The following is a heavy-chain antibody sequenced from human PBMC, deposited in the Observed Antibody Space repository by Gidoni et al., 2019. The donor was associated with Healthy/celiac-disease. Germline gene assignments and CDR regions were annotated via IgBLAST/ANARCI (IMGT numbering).Heavy chain of an antibody. CDR2: IIPIFGTA. V-gene: IGHV1-69*01. CDR3: AREGEGKRVPPPYSGYDSGFDY. J-gene: IGHJ4*02. CDR1: GGTFSSYA. D-gene: IGHD5-12*01. Sequence: QVQLVQSGAEVKKPGSSVKVSCKASGGTFSSYAISWVRQAPGQGLEWMGGIIPIFGTANYAQKFQGRVTITADESTSTAYMELSSLRSEDTAVYYCAREGEGKRVPPPYSGYDSGFDYWGQGTLVTVSS.